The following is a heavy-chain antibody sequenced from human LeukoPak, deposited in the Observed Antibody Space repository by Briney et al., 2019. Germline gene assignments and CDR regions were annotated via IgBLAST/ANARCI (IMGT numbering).Heavy chain of an antibody. V-gene: IGHV3-7*01. Sequence: GGSLRLSCVDSGFIFSSYWMSWVRQAPGKGLEWVANIKPDGSEKNYADSVKGRFTISRDNAKNSLYLQTNSLRAEDTAVYYCANGKYYYPYWGQGTLVTVSS. D-gene: IGHD3-10*01. J-gene: IGHJ4*02. CDR1: GFIFSSYW. CDR2: IKPDGSEK. CDR3: ANGKYYYPY.